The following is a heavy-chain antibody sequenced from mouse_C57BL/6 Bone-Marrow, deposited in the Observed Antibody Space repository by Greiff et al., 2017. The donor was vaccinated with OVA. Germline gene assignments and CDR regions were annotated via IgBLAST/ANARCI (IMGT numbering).Heavy chain of an antibody. CDR1: GYSITSGYY. D-gene: IGHD1-1*01. CDR3: AREGLSFFDY. CDR2: ISYDGSN. V-gene: IGHV3-6*01. Sequence: EVQLVESGPGLVKPSQSLSLTCSVTGYSITSGYYWNWIRQFPGNKLEWMGYISYDGSNNYNPSLKNRISITRDTSKNQFFLKLNSVTTEDTATYYCAREGLSFFDYWGQGTTLTVSS. J-gene: IGHJ2*01.